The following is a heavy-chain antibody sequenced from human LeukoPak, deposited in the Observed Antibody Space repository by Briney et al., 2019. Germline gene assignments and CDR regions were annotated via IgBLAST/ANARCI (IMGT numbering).Heavy chain of an antibody. CDR2: IYYSGST. CDR1: GGSISSGSYF. CDR3: ARGPTTVTRAFDY. D-gene: IGHD4-17*01. Sequence: SETLSLTCTVSGGSISSGSYFWGWIRQPPGKGLEWIGSIYYSGSTFYNPSLKSRVTISVDTSKTQFSLKLNSVTAADTAVYYCARGPTTVTRAFDYWGQGTLVTVSS. V-gene: IGHV4-39*07. J-gene: IGHJ4*02.